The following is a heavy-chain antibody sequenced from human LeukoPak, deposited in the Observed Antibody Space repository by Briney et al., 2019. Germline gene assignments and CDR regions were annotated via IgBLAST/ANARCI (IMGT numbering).Heavy chain of an antibody. CDR1: GASINSPTYY. CDR3: ARHRGGGSSRYVDV. V-gene: IGHV4-61*01. D-gene: IGHD2-15*01. CDR2: IYYSGST. J-gene: IGHJ6*04. Sequence: SETLSLTCTVSGASINSPTYYWGWIRQPPGKGLEWIGYIYYSGSTNYNPSLKSRVTISVHTSKNQFSLKLSSVTAADTAVYYCARHRGGGSSRYVDVWGKGTTVTVSS.